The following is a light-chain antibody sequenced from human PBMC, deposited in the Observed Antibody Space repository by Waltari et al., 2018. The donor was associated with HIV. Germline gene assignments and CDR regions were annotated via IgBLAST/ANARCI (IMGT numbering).Light chain of an antibody. CDR3: QVWDSSSDHVL. CDR1: NIERKS. CDR2: YDS. Sequence: SSLLTQIPSVSVAPGQPARITCGGNNIERKSVHGYQQKPGQAALLVIYYDSDRPSGSPERFSGSNSGNTATLTISRVGDGDEADYYCQVWDSSSDHVLFGGGTRLTVL. V-gene: IGLV3-21*04. J-gene: IGLJ2*01.